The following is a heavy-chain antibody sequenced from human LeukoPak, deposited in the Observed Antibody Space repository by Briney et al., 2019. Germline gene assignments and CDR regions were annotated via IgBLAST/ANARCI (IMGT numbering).Heavy chain of an antibody. CDR3: VGDRLGRGQIAAAGSFDY. D-gene: IGHD6-13*01. CDR2: INSDGSST. V-gene: IGHV3-74*01. J-gene: IGHJ4*02. CDR1: GFPFSSHW. Sequence: PGGSLRLSCAASGFPFSSHWMHWVRQAPGKGLVWVSRINSDGSSTAYADSVKGRFTISRDNAKNTLYLQMDSLRAEDTAVYFCVGDRLGRGQIAAAGSFDYWGQGALVTVSS.